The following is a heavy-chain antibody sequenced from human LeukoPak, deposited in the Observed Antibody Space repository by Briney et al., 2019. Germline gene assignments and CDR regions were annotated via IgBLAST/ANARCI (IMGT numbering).Heavy chain of an antibody. CDR3: ARDRVVVTAITGRVNWFDP. V-gene: IGHV3-21*01. J-gene: IGHJ5*02. CDR1: GFTFSSYS. Sequence: KPGGSLRLSCAASGFTFSSYSMNWVRQAPGKGLEWVSSISSSSSYIYYADSVKGRFTISRDNAKNSLYLQMNSLRAEDTAVYYRARDRVVVTAITGRVNWFDPWGQGTLVTVSS. D-gene: IGHD2-21*02. CDR2: ISSSSSYI.